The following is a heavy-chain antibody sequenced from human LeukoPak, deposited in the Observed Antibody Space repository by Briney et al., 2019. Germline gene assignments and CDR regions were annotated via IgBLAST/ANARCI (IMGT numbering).Heavy chain of an antibody. D-gene: IGHD5-18*01. CDR1: GFTFSSYW. CDR2: INSDGSST. V-gene: IGHV3-74*01. CDR3: AKGGYSDGYFDY. Sequence: GGSLRLSCAASGFTFSSYWMHWVRQAPGKGLVWVSRINSDGSSTSYADSVKGRSTISRDNAKNTLYLQMNSLRAEDTAVYYCAKGGYSDGYFDYWGQGTLVTVSS. J-gene: IGHJ4*02.